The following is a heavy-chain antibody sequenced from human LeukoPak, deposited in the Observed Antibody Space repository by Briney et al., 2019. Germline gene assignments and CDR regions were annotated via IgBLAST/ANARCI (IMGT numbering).Heavy chain of an antibody. D-gene: IGHD3-10*01. CDR3: ASAGITMVRGVPPNYYYYYGMDV. CDR1: GGTFSSYA. CDR2: IIPIFGTA. Sequence: SVKVSCKASGGTFSSYAISWVRQAPGQGLDWMGGIIPIFGTANYAQKFQGRVTITADKSTSTAYMELSSLRSEDTVVYYCASAGITMVRGVPPNYYYYYGMDVWGKGTTVTVSS. J-gene: IGHJ6*04. V-gene: IGHV1-69*06.